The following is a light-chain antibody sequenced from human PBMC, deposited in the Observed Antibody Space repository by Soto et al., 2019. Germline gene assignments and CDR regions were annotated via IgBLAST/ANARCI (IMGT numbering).Light chain of an antibody. CDR1: SSDVGGYNY. CDR2: EVS. Sequence: QSALTQPASVSGSPGQSLTISCTGTSSDVGGYNYVSWYQQHPGKAPKLMIYEVSNRPSGVSNRFSGSKSGNTASLTISGLKAEDEADYYCSSYTSSSTLVVFGGGTKLTVL. CDR3: SSYTSSSTLVV. V-gene: IGLV2-14*01. J-gene: IGLJ2*01.